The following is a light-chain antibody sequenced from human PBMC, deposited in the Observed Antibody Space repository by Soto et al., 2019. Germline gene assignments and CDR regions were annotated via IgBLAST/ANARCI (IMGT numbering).Light chain of an antibody. Sequence: EIVLTQFPGTLSLSPGERATLSCRASQSVTSSSLAWYQQKFGRAPRVLIYGASNRATGIPDRFSGSGSGTDFTLTITGLEPEDFAVYYCQQYGSSPRTFGQGTRLENK. CDR2: GAS. CDR3: QQYGSSPRT. V-gene: IGKV3-20*01. J-gene: IGKJ5*01. CDR1: QSVTSSS.